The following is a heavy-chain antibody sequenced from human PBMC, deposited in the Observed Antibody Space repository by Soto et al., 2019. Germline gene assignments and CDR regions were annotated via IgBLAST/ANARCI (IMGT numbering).Heavy chain of an antibody. CDR2: INPNSGGT. CDR3: ARDGQGMTDYGMDV. J-gene: IGHJ6*02. V-gene: IGHV1-2*04. CDR1: GYTFTGYY. Sequence: ASVKVSCKASGYTFTGYYMHWVRQAPGQGLEWMGWINPNSGGTNYAQKFQGWVTMTRDTSISTAYMELSRLRSDDTAVYYCARDGQGMTDYGMDVWGQGTTVTVSS. D-gene: IGHD2-21*02.